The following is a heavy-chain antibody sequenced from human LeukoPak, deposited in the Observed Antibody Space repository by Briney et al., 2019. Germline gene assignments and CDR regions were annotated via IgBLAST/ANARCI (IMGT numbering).Heavy chain of an antibody. CDR2: ISWNSGSI. Sequence: GGSLRLSCAASGFTFDDYAMHWVRQAPGKGLEWVSGISWNSGSIGYADSVKGRFTISRDNAKNTLYLQMNSLRAEDTAVYYCAREGSSGQGAWGQGTLVTVSS. J-gene: IGHJ5*02. CDR3: AREGSSGQGA. V-gene: IGHV3-9*01. D-gene: IGHD6-19*01. CDR1: GFTFDDYA.